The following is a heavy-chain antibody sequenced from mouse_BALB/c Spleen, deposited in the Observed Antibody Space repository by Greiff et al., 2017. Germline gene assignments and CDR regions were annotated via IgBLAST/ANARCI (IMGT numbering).Heavy chain of an antibody. Sequence: DVQLVESGGGLVQPGGSLKLSCAASGFTFSSYGMHWVRQAPEKGLEWVAYICSGSSTIYYADTVKGRFTISRNNTKNTLFLQMTSLRSDDTAMYYCSAWAGFDYWGQGTLVTVSA. V-gene: IGHV5-17*02. CDR2: ICSGSSTI. CDR3: SAWAGFDY. J-gene: IGHJ3*01. CDR1: GFTFSSYG.